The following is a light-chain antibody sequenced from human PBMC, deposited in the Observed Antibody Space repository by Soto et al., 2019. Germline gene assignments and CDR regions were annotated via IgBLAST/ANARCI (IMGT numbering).Light chain of an antibody. J-gene: IGKJ5*01. V-gene: IGKV3D-11*01. Sequence: EIVLTQSPATLSSFPCDRVTLSCRASQAVNTRLAWYQHKPGQAPRLLIYLASNRAAGVPARFSGSGSGTDFTLTISSLQPEDFATYYCQQSYSTPHTFGQGTRLEIK. CDR3: QQSYSTPHT. CDR1: QAVNTR. CDR2: LAS.